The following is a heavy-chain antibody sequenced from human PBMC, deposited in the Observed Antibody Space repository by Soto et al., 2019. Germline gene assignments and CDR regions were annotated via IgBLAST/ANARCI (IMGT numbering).Heavy chain of an antibody. D-gene: IGHD2-15*01. Sequence: QVQLVQSGAEVKKPGASVKVSCKASGYTFTGYYMHWVRQAPGQGLEWMGWINPNSGGTNYAQKFQGWVTMTRDTSSSTAYMELSRLRSDDTAVYYCARETYCSGGSCYDYWGQGTLVTVSS. J-gene: IGHJ4*02. CDR2: INPNSGGT. CDR3: ARETYCSGGSCYDY. V-gene: IGHV1-2*04. CDR1: GYTFTGYY.